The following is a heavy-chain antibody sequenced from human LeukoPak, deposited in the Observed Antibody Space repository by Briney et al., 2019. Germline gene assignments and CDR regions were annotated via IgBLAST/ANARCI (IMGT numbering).Heavy chain of an antibody. CDR1: GYTFTGSW. Sequence: ASVKVSCKASGYTFTGSWLHWVRQAPGQGLEWMGWINPNSGGTNYAQKFQGRVTMTRATSTNTAYMELSSLRSDDTAVYYCVRTTYGSTWSFDYWGQGTLVTVSS. CDR3: VRTTYGSTWSFDY. CDR2: INPNSGGT. D-gene: IGHD6-13*01. V-gene: IGHV1-2*02. J-gene: IGHJ4*02.